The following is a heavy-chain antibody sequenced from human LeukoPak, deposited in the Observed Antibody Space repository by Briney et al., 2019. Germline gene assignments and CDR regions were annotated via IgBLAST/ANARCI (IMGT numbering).Heavy chain of an antibody. V-gene: IGHV3-48*03. CDR3: ARVRSPLRIFDY. D-gene: IGHD2/OR15-2a*01. J-gene: IGHJ4*02. Sequence: GGSLRLSCAASGFTFNDYEMNWVRQAPGKGLEWVSYISSSGSTIYYADSVKGRFTISRDNAKNSLYLQMNSLRAEDTAVYYCARVRSPLRIFDYWGQGTLDTVSS. CDR2: ISSSGSTI. CDR1: GFTFNDYE.